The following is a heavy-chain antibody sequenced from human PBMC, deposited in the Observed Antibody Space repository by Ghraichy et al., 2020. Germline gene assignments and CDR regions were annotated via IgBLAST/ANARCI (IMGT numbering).Heavy chain of an antibody. CDR3: ARDGQIVENHYYDMDV. CDR1: GYIFTSYG. J-gene: IGHJ6*02. D-gene: IGHD3-22*01. Sequence: ASVKVSCKASGYIFTSYGISWVRQAPGQGLEWMGWISIYNGNTDYVKKFQGRVTMTTDTSTSTAYMELRSLRSDDTAVYYCARDGQIVENHYYDMDVWGPGTTVTVSS. CDR2: ISIYNGNT. V-gene: IGHV1-18*01.